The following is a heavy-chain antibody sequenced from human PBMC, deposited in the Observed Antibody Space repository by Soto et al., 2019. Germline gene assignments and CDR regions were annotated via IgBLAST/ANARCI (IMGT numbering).Heavy chain of an antibody. V-gene: IGHV1-18*04. D-gene: IGHD1-7*01. CDR2: TSAYNGNT. CDR3: ARTRGRLTGITGTQYYLDY. J-gene: IGHJ4*02. CDR1: GYTFTSYG. Sequence: QVQLVQSGAEVKKPGASVKVSCKASGYTFTSYGISWVRQAPGQGLEWMGWTSAYNGNTNYAQKLQGRVTMTTDTSTSTAYMELRSLRSDDTAVYYCARTRGRLTGITGTQYYLDYWGQGTLVTVSS.